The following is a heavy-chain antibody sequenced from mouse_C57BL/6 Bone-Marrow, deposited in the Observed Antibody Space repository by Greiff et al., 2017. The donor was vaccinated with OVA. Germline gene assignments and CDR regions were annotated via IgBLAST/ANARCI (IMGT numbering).Heavy chain of an antibody. D-gene: IGHD1-1*01. CDR2: ILPGSGST. Sequence: VQLQESGAELMKPGASVKLSCKATGYTFTGYWIEWVKQRPGHGLEWIGEILPGSGSTNYNEKFKGKATFTADTSSNTAYMQLSSLTTEDSAIDYCARWGYYGSSHWYFDVWGTGTTVTVSS. CDR3: ARWGYYGSSHWYFDV. CDR1: GYTFTGYW. J-gene: IGHJ1*03. V-gene: IGHV1-9*01.